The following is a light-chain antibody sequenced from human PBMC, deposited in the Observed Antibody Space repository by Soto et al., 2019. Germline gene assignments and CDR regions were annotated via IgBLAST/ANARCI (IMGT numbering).Light chain of an antibody. V-gene: IGLV2-14*01. Sequence: QSSLTHPASLSGSPGQSITISCTGTSSDVGGYNYVSWYQQHPGKAPKLMIYEVSNRPLGVSNRFSGSKSGNTASLTISGLQAEDEADYYCTSYTSSSTLDVFGTGTTVTGL. J-gene: IGLJ1*01. CDR2: EVS. CDR1: SSDVGGYNY. CDR3: TSYTSSSTLDV.